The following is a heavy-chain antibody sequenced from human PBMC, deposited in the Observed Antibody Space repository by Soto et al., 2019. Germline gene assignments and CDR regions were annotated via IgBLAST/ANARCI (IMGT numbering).Heavy chain of an antibody. CDR3: AKAANNGDDAFDI. J-gene: IGHJ3*02. V-gene: IGHV3-30*18. CDR2: ISYDGSNK. CDR1: GFTFCRYG. Sequence: GGSLRLSCAACGFTFCRYGMHWVRQAPGKGLEWVAVISYDGSNKYYADSVKGRFTISRDNSKNTLYLQMNSLRAEDTAVYYCAKAANNGDDAFDIFGQGKMVTVS. D-gene: IGHD2-8*01.